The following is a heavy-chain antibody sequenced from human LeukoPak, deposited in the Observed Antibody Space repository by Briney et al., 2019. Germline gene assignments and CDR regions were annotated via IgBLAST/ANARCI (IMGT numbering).Heavy chain of an antibody. J-gene: IGHJ4*02. D-gene: IGHD1-26*01. CDR2: FDPEDGET. V-gene: IGHV1-24*01. CDR1: GYTLTELS. Sequence: ASVKVSCKVSGYTLTELSMHWVRQVPGKGLEWMGGFDPEDGETIYAQKFQGRVTMTEDTSTDTAYMELSSLRSEDTAVYYCATESFASGSLDYWGQGTLVTVSS. CDR3: ATESFASGSLDY.